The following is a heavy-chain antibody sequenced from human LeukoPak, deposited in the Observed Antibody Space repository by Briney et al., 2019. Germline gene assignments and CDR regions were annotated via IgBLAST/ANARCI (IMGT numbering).Heavy chain of an antibody. Sequence: ASVKVSCKASGYTFTGYYMHWVRQAPGQGLEWMGWINPNSGGTNYAQKFQGRVTMTRDTSISTAYMELSRLRSDDTAVYYCAMTMVVTSDPYFDYWGQGTLVTVSS. CDR1: GYTFTGYY. V-gene: IGHV1-2*02. J-gene: IGHJ4*02. D-gene: IGHD4-23*01. CDR3: AMTMVVTSDPYFDY. CDR2: INPNSGGT.